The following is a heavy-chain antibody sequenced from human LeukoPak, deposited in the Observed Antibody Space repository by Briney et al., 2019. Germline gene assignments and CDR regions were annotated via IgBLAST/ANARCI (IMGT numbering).Heavy chain of an antibody. CDR2: ISSSSSYI. Sequence: SGGSLRLSCAASGVTFSSYSMNWVRQAPGKGLEWVSSISSSSSYIYYADSVKGRFTISRDNAKNSLYLQMNSLRAEDTAVYYCARESVYYDSSGYYSTRTEYFQHWGQGTLVTVSS. J-gene: IGHJ1*01. CDR3: ARESVYYDSSGYYSTRTEYFQH. CDR1: GVTFSSYS. D-gene: IGHD3-22*01. V-gene: IGHV3-21*01.